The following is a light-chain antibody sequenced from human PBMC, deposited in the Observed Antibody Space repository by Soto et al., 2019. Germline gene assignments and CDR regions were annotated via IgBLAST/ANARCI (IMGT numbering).Light chain of an antibody. CDR3: QQFNSNPLT. CDR1: QGISSY. CDR2: AAS. V-gene: IGKV1-9*01. J-gene: IGKJ4*01. Sequence: DIQLTQSPSFLSASVGDRVTITCRASQGISSYLAWYQQKPGKAPKFLIYAASTLQSGVPSRFSGSGSGTEFTLTISSLQPEDFATYYCQQFNSNPLTFGGGTKVEIK.